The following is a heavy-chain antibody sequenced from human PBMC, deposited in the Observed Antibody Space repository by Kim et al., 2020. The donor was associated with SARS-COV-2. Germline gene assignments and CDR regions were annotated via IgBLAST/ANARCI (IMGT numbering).Heavy chain of an antibody. CDR1: GGSISSGGYY. D-gene: IGHD3-3*01. J-gene: IGHJ6*02. CDR2: IYYSGST. V-gene: IGHV4-31*03. Sequence: SETLSLTCTVSGGSISSGGYYWSWIRQHPGKGLEWIGYIYYSGSTYYNPSLKSRVTISVDTSKNQFSLKLSSVTAADTAVYYCARTNYDFPRGYGMDVWGQGTTVTVSS. CDR3: ARTNYDFPRGYGMDV.